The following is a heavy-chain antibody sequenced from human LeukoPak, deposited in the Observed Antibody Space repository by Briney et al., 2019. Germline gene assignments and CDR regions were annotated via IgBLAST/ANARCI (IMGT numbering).Heavy chain of an antibody. CDR2: ISGSGGST. V-gene: IGHV3-23*01. Sequence: GGTLRLSCAASGFTFSSYGMSWVRQAPGKGLEWVSAISGSGGSTYYADSVKGRFTISRDNSKNTLYLQMNSLRAEDTAVYYCARQRWYYYDSSGDAFDIWGQGTMVTVPS. CDR1: GFTFSSYG. CDR3: ARQRWYYYDSSGDAFDI. D-gene: IGHD3-22*01. J-gene: IGHJ3*02.